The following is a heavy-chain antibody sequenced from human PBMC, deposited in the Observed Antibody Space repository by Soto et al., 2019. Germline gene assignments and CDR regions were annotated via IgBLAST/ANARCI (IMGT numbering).Heavy chain of an antibody. J-gene: IGHJ4*02. CDR2: IYWDDDE. Sequence: QITLKESGPTLVKPTQTLTLTCTFSGFSLSTRGVGVGWIRQPPGKALEWLALIYWDDDEWYSPSLKSRLTTVKNTSNNRVVLAMTIMDPVDTATYYCAHRSGGWQYYPAYRGQGTLVTVSS. D-gene: IGHD6-19*01. CDR1: GFSLSTRGVG. V-gene: IGHV2-5*02. CDR3: AHRSGGWQYYPAY.